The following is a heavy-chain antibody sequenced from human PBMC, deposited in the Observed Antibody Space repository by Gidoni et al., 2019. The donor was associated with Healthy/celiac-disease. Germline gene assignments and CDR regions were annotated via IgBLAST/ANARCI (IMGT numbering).Heavy chain of an antibody. CDR2: IYYSVST. D-gene: IGHD1-26*01. V-gene: IGHV4-31*03. Sequence: QVQLQESGPGLVKPSQTLSLTCTVSGGSISSGGYYWSWIRQHPGKGLEWIGYIYYSVSTYYNPSLKSRVTISVDTSKNQFSLKLSSVTAADTAVYYCARGPTLGATRYFDYWGQGTLVTVSS. CDR3: ARGPTLGATRYFDY. CDR1: GGSISSGGYY. J-gene: IGHJ4*02.